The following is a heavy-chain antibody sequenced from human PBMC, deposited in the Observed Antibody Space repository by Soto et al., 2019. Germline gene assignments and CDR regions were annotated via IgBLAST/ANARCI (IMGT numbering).Heavy chain of an antibody. Sequence: SETLSLTCAVYGGSFSVYYWSWIRQPPGKGLEWIGEINHSGSTNYNPSLKSRVTISVDTSKNQFSLKLSSVTAADTAVYYCAXNLEDIVVVDQPYGMDVWGQGTTVTVSS. D-gene: IGHD2-15*01. J-gene: IGHJ6*02. CDR1: GGSFSVYY. V-gene: IGHV4-34*01. CDR3: AXNLEDIVVVDQPYGMDV. CDR2: INHSGST.